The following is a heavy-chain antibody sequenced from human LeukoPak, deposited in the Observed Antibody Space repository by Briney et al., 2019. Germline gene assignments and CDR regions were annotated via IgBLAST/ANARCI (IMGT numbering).Heavy chain of an antibody. CDR2: ISWNSGSI. Sequence: GGSQRLSCAASGFTFDDYAMHWVRQAPGEGLELVSGISWNSGSIVYANSVKGRFTTPRDNAKKSLYLQMNRLRAEDTALYYCAKSSTIFGVVPWFDPWGQGTLVTVSS. D-gene: IGHD3-3*01. J-gene: IGHJ5*02. CDR1: GFTFDDYA. CDR3: AKSSTIFGVVPWFDP. V-gene: IGHV3-9*01.